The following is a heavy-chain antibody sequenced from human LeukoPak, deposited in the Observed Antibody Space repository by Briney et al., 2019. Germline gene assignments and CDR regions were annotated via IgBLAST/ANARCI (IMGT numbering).Heavy chain of an antibody. CDR3: ARWVTTSYNGMDG. D-gene: IGHD4-17*01. J-gene: IGHJ6*02. Sequence: HPGGSLRLSCAASGFTFSTYWMTWVRQAPGRGLEWVANIKPDGTETSYVDSVRGRFIISRDNAKNSLYLQMNSLRAEDTAVYYCARWVTTSYNGMDGWGQGTTVTVS. CDR2: IKPDGTET. CDR1: GFTFSTYW. V-gene: IGHV3-7*05.